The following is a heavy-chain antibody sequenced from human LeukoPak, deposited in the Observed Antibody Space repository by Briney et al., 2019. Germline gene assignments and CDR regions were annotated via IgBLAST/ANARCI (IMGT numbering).Heavy chain of an antibody. Sequence: LSLTCTVSGGSISSGDYYWSWIRQPPGKGLEWVSYISSSGSTIYYADSVKGRFTISRDNAKNSLYLQMNSLRAEDTAVYYCARDLYGDRGYWGQGTLVTVSS. CDR2: ISSSGSTI. CDR1: GGSISSGDYY. CDR3: ARDLYGDRGY. V-gene: IGHV3-11*04. D-gene: IGHD4-17*01. J-gene: IGHJ4*02.